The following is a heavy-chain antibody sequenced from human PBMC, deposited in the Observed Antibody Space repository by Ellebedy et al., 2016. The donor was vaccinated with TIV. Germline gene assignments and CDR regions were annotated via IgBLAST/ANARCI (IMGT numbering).Heavy chain of an antibody. CDR2: IYPGDSDT. J-gene: IGHJ3*02. Sequence: GGSLRLSCKGSGYRFTSYWIGWVRQMPGKGLEWMGIIYPGDSDTRYSPSFQGQVTISADKSISTAYLQWSSLKASDTAMYYCARRAGVVVVITGDAFDIWGQGTMVTVSS. CDR3: ARRAGVVVVITGDAFDI. CDR1: GYRFTSYW. V-gene: IGHV5-51*01. D-gene: IGHD3-22*01.